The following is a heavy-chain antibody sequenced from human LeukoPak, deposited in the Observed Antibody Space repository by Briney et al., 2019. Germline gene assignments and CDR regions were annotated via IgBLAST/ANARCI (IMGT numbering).Heavy chain of an antibody. V-gene: IGHV3-33*05. CDR1: GFTFSSYG. CDR3: ARQSGTMVTTRFDY. D-gene: IGHD4-17*01. CDR2: ISHDGNNK. J-gene: IGHJ4*02. Sequence: GGSLRLSCAASGFTFSSYGMHWVRQAPGKGLEWLAVISHDGNNKYYADSVKGRITISRDNAKNSLYLQMNSLRAEDTAIYYCARQSGTMVTTRFDYWGQGTLVTVSS.